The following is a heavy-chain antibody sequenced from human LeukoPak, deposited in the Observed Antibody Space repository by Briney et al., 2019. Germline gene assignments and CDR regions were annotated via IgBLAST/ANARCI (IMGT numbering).Heavy chain of an antibody. CDR2: IYPGDSDT. Sequence: GESLKISCQASGYTFTNYWIGWVRQMPGKGLEWMGIIYPGDSDTKYSPSFQGQVTMSADKSIRTAYLQWSSLKASDTAMYCCARRELPPKRFFDYWAKGTLVTVSS. CDR3: ARRELPPKRFFDY. D-gene: IGHD3-10*01. J-gene: IGHJ4*02. V-gene: IGHV5-51*01. CDR1: GYTFTNYW.